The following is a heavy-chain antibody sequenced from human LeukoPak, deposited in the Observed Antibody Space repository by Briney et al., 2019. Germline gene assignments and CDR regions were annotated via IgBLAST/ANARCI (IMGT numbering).Heavy chain of an antibody. Sequence: GASVKVSCKASGYTFTGYYMHWVRQAPGQGLEWMGWINPNSGGTKYAQKFQGRVTMTRDTSISTAYMELSRLRSDDTAVYYCARDILWFGESYWGQGTLVTVSS. D-gene: IGHD3-10*01. CDR1: GYTFTGYY. CDR3: ARDILWFGESY. V-gene: IGHV1-2*02. J-gene: IGHJ4*02. CDR2: INPNSGGT.